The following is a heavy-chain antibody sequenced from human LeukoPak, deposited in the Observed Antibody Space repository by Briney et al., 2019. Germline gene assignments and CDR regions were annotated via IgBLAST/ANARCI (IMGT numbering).Heavy chain of an antibody. CDR1: GFIVNTNY. Sequence: GSLRLSCAASGFIVNTNYMTWVRQAPGRGLEWVSFIYADGNTYYADSVKGRFTISRDISKNAVYLQMNSLRAEDTAVYYCARDSYGDANFDSWGQGTLVTVSS. CDR2: IYADGNT. J-gene: IGHJ4*02. V-gene: IGHV3-53*01. D-gene: IGHD4-17*01. CDR3: ARDSYGDANFDS.